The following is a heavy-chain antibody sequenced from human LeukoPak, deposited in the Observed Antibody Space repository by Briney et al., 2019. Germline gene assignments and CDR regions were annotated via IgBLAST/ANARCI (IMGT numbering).Heavy chain of an antibody. CDR1: GGTFSSYA. CDR3: ARGGYWSSTSCFIYNWFDP. V-gene: IGHV1-69*01. D-gene: IGHD2-2*01. J-gene: IGHJ5*02. Sequence: SVKVSCKASGGTFSSYAISCVRQAPGQGLEWMGGIIPIFGTANYAQKFQGRVTITADESTSTAYMELSSLRSEDTAVYYCARGGYWSSTSCFIYNWFDPWGQGTLVTVSS. CDR2: IIPIFGTA.